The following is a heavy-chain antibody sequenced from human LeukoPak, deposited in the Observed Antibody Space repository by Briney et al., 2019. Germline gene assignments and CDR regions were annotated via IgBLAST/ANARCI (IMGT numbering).Heavy chain of an antibody. Sequence: GGSLRLSCAASGFAFSTYWMHWVRQAPGKGLVWVSRLSPDGSSSVSADSVKGRFTVSRDNAKNTLYLQLNSLRADDTAVYYCTRSPSLGGRYWGFDSWGQGTLVTVSS. D-gene: IGHD1-26*01. CDR3: TRSPSLGGRYWGFDS. J-gene: IGHJ4*02. CDR1: GFAFSTYW. CDR2: LSPDGSSS. V-gene: IGHV3-74*01.